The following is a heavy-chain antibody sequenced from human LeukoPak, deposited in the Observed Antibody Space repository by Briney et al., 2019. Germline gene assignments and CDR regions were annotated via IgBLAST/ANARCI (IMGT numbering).Heavy chain of an antibody. Sequence: GGSLRLSCAASGFTFSGSAMHWVRQASGKGLEWVGRIRSKANSYATAYAASVKGRFTISRDDSKNTAYLQMNSLTTEDTALYYCTRPSYSSSSSLPDYWGQGTLVTVSS. CDR3: TRPSYSSSSSLPDY. CDR2: IRSKANSYAT. CDR1: GFTFSGSA. J-gene: IGHJ4*02. V-gene: IGHV3-73*01. D-gene: IGHD6-6*01.